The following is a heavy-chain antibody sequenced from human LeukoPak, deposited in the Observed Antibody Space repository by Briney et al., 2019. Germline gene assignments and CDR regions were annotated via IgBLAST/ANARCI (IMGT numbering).Heavy chain of an antibody. CDR2: ISSSGSTI. V-gene: IGHV3-48*03. J-gene: IGHJ6*04. CDR1: GFTFSSYE. CDR3: AREYYYGSVRIFSGLDV. D-gene: IGHD3-10*01. Sequence: GGSLRLSCAASGFTFSSYEMNWVRQAPGKGLEWVSYISSSGSTIYYADSVKGRFTISRDNAKNSLYLQMNSLRAEDTAVYYCAREYYYGSVRIFSGLDVWGKGTTVTISS.